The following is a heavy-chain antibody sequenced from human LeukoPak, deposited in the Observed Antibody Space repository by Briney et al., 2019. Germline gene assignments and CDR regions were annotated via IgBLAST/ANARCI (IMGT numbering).Heavy chain of an antibody. CDR2: IRQDGSVK. CDR3: ARSQWATVTAGYDY. V-gene: IGHV3-7*01. CDR1: GFTFSTYW. D-gene: IGHD4-17*01. J-gene: IGHJ4*02. Sequence: PGGSLRLSCAASGFTFSTYWMSWVRQTPGKGLEWVANIRQDGSVKYYVDSVKGRFTISRDNAKNSLYLQMSSLRAEDTAVYYCARSQWATVTAGYDYWGQGTLVTVSS.